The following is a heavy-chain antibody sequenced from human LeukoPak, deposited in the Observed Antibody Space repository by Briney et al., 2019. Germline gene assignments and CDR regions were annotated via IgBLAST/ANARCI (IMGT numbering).Heavy chain of an antibody. CDR3: ARETVVVPAAIPHYYYYGMDV. J-gene: IGHJ6*02. D-gene: IGHD2-2*01. CDR2: IIPILGIA. V-gene: IGHV1-69*04. Sequence: SVKVSCKASGGTFSSYAISWVRRAPGQGLEWMGRIIPILGIANYAQKFQGRVTITADKSTSTAYMELSSLRSEDTAVYYCARETVVVPAAIPHYYYYGMDVWGQGTTVTVSS. CDR1: GGTFSSYA.